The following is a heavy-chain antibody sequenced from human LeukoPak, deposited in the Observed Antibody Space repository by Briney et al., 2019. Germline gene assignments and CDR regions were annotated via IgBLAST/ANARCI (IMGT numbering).Heavy chain of an antibody. CDR2: MNPTSGNT. Sequence: ASVKVSCKASGYSFTSYDIDWVRQAAGQGLEWMGWMNPTSGNTVYAQKFQGRVSMTRHTSMTTAYMELFSLKPEDTALYFCAREIRGYYYLDVWGTGTTVSVSS. CDR1: GYSFTSYD. CDR3: AREIRGYYYLDV. J-gene: IGHJ6*03. V-gene: IGHV1-8*01.